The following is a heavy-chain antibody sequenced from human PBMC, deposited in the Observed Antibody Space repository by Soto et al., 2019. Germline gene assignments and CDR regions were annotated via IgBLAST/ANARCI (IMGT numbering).Heavy chain of an antibody. Sequence: QVKLVESGGGVVQPGRSLRLSCAASGFTCSSYAMHWVRQAPGKGLEWVAVISYDGRNKYYADSVKGRFTISRDNSKNTRYMQMNSLRAEDTAVYDCAREVDGVGDYWGQGTLVTVSS. D-gene: IGHD3-3*01. CDR1: GFTCSSYA. J-gene: IGHJ4*02. CDR3: AREVDGVGDY. V-gene: IGHV3-30*04. CDR2: ISYDGRNK.